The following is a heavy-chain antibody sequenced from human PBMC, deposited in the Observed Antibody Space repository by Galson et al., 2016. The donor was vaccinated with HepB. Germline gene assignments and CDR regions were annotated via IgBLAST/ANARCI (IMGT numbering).Heavy chain of an antibody. D-gene: IGHD1-1*01. Sequence: SVKVSCKASGYSFSEYYMHWVRQAPGQGLEWLGWINPKNGDTNYTQQFQGRVTMTRDTSISTAYMELSRLRFDDTAVYYCARDRWSYRYNWKGDAFDIWGQGTTVTVSS. V-gene: IGHV1-2*02. CDR2: INPKNGDT. CDR1: GYSFSEYY. CDR3: ARDRWSYRYNWKGDAFDI. J-gene: IGHJ3*02.